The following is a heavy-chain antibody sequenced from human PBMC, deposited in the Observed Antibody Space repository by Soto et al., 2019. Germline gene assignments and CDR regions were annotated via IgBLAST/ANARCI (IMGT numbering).Heavy chain of an antibody. D-gene: IGHD3-10*01. CDR3: ARDLGRYYYGSGSYSSPSYYFDY. Sequence: GASVKVSCKASGYTFTSYGISWVRQAPGQGLEWMGWISAYNGNTNYAQKLQGRVTMTTDTSTSTAYMELRSLRSDDTAVYYCARDLGRYYYGSGSYSSPSYYFDYWGQGTLVTVSS. CDR2: ISAYNGNT. CDR1: GYTFTSYG. V-gene: IGHV1-18*01. J-gene: IGHJ4*02.